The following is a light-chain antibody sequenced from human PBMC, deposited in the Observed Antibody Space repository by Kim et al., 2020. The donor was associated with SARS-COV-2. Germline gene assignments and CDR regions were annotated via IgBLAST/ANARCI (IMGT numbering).Light chain of an antibody. J-gene: IGKJ4*01. CDR2: GAS. V-gene: IGKV3-20*01. Sequence: PGERATLACRARQSVTNNYLAWYQQKPGQAPRMIIYGASSRASGVPDRFSGSGSGTDFTLTISRLDPEDFAVYYCQQYGSPLLTFGGGTKVDIK. CDR3: QQYGSPLLT. CDR1: QSVTNNY.